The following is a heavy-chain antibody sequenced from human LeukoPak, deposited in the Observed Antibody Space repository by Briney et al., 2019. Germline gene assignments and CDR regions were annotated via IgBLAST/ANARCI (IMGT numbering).Heavy chain of an antibody. CDR3: AGAVATGENYYYYMDA. CDR2: IYYSGST. J-gene: IGHJ6*03. D-gene: IGHD5-12*01. V-gene: IGHV4-59*01. Sequence: PSETLSLTCTVSGGSISSYYWSWIRQPPGKGLEWIGYIYYSGSTNYNPSLKSRVTISVDTSKNQFSLKLSSVTAADTAVYYCAGAVATGENYYYYMDAWGKGTTVTVSS. CDR1: GGSISSYY.